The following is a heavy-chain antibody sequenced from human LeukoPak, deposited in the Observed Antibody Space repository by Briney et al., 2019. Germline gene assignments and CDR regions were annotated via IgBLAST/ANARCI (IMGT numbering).Heavy chain of an antibody. CDR3: ARNNGVDFDY. CDR2: IDDSGRT. J-gene: IGHJ4*02. V-gene: IGHV4-31*03. D-gene: IGHD2-8*01. CDR1: GALISSGGYY. Sequence: SQTLSLTCTVSGALISSGGYYWSWIRQHPGKGLEWIGHIDDSGRTYYNPPLKSRITISVDTSKNHFSLNLNSVTAADTAVYFCARNNGVDFDYWGQGTLVAVSS.